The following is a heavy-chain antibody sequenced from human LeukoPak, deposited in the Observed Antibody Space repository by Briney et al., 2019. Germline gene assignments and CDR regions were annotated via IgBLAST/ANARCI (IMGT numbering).Heavy chain of an antibody. Sequence: PSETLSLTCTVSGGSVSSGSYYWSWVRQPPGKGLEWIGYIYYSGSTNYNPSLKNRVTISVDTSKNQFSLKLSSVTAADTAVYYCARWSSGSRPYDAFDIWGQGTMVTVSS. CDR1: GGSVSSGSYY. V-gene: IGHV4-61*01. J-gene: IGHJ3*02. CDR2: IYYSGST. CDR3: ARWSSGSRPYDAFDI. D-gene: IGHD3-22*01.